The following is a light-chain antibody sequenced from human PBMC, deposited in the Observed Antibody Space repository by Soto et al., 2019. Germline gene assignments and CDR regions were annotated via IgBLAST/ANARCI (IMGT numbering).Light chain of an antibody. CDR1: QSVSSY. V-gene: IGKV3-11*01. CDR3: QQRSNWRLIT. J-gene: IGKJ5*01. CDR2: DAS. Sequence: EIVLTQSPATLSLSPGERATLSCRASQSVSSYLAWYQQKPGQAPRLLIYDASNSATGIPARFSGSGSGTDFTLTISSLEPEDFAVYYCQQRSNWRLITFGQGTRLEIK.